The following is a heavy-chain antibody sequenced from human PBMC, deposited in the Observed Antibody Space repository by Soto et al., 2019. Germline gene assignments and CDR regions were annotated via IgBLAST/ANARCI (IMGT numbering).Heavy chain of an antibody. D-gene: IGHD4-17*01. V-gene: IGHV5-51*01. Sequence: GESLKISCQSSGYSFTSYWMGWMRQMPGKGLEWMGVFYPGDSDTRYSPSFQGQVTFSADKSISTAYLQWSSLKASDTAMYYCARLTGYSDPYYFYGMDVWGQGTTVTVSS. J-gene: IGHJ6*02. CDR2: FYPGDSDT. CDR1: GYSFTSYW. CDR3: ARLTGYSDPYYFYGMDV.